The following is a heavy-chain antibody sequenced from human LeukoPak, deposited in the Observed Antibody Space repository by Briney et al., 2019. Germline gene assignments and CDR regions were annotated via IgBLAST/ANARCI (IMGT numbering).Heavy chain of an antibody. CDR2: IIPIFGTA. CDR3: ARDRFYCSGGSCYSEYFDY. D-gene: IGHD2-15*01. V-gene: IGHV1-69*01. Sequence: GSSVKVSCKASAGTFSSYAISWVRQAPGQGLEWMGGIIPIFGTANYAQKFQGRVTITADESTSTAYMELSSLRSEDTAVYYCARDRFYCSGGSCYSEYFDYWGQGTLVTVSS. J-gene: IGHJ4*02. CDR1: AGTFSSYA.